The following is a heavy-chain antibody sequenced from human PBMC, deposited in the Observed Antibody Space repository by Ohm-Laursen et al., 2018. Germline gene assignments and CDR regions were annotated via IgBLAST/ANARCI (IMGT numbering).Heavy chain of an antibody. CDR1: GYIFNRFY. V-gene: IGHV1-46*02. CDR3: ARERGDTAMAKAADYYYGMDV. D-gene: IGHD5-18*01. CDR2: INPSDGST. Sequence: ASVKVSCKASGYIFNRFYIHWVRQAPGQGLEWIGVINPSDGSTTYAQKFQGRVTMTRDTSTSTVYMELSSLRSEDTAVYYCARERGDTAMAKAADYYYGMDVWGQGTTVTVSS. J-gene: IGHJ6*02.